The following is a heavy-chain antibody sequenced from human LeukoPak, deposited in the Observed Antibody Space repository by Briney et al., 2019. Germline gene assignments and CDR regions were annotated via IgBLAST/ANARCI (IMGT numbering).Heavy chain of an antibody. CDR1: GYSITSGHY. CDR2: IYHSGST. Sequence: VRASETLSLTCTVSGYSITSGHYWGWIRQPPGKGLEWIGSIYHSGSTYYNPSLKSRVTISVDKSKNQFSLKLSSVTAADTAVYYCARDSYCGGDCYLSYYYGMDVWGQGTTVTVSS. J-gene: IGHJ6*02. V-gene: IGHV4-38-2*02. CDR3: ARDSYCGGDCYLSYYYGMDV. D-gene: IGHD2-21*02.